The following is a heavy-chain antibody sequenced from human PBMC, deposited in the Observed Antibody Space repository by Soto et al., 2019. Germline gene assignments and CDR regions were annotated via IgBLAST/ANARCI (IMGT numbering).Heavy chain of an antibody. CDR3: ADLSQGYCITTNCPTDY. J-gene: IGHJ4*02. CDR1: GGSFNTYA. Sequence: QVQLVQSGAEVKKPGSSVRVSCKASGGSFNTYAISWVRQAPGLGLEWMGGIIPVFGIVTYAQKFQGRVTITADDSTRTAYMELSRLRSDDTAIYYCADLSQGYCITTNCPTDYWGQGTLVTVSS. CDR2: IIPVFGIV. D-gene: IGHD2-2*01. V-gene: IGHV1-69*12.